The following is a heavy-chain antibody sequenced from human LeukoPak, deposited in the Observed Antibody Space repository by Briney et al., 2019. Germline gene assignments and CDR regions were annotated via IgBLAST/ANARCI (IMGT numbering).Heavy chain of an antibody. J-gene: IGHJ4*02. CDR1: GFTFSSYS. CDR2: ISSSSSYI. D-gene: IGHD1-26*01. CDR3: ARGQGAPGLLYYFDY. Sequence: NPGGSLRLSCAASGFTFSSYSMNWVRQAPGKGLEWVSSISSSSSYIYYADSVKGRFTISRDNAKNSLYLQMNSLRAEDTAVYYCARGQGAPGLLYYFDYWGQGTLVTVSS. V-gene: IGHV3-21*01.